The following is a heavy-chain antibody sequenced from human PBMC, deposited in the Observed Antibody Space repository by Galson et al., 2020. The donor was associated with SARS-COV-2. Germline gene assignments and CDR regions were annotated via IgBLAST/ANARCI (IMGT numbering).Heavy chain of an antibody. Sequence: GGSLRLSCAASGFTFSSYAMHWVRQAPGKGLEWVAVISYDGSNKYYADSVKGRFTISRDNSKNTLYLQMNSLRAEDTAVYYCARAFNYDSSDSTFDYWGQGTLVTVSS. J-gene: IGHJ4*02. CDR3: ARAFNYDSSDSTFDY. CDR2: ISYDGSNK. CDR1: GFTFSSYA. V-gene: IGHV3-30*04. D-gene: IGHD3-22*01.